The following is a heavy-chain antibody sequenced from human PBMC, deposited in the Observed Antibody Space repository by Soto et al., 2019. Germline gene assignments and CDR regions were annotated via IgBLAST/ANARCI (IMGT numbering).Heavy chain of an antibody. CDR2: IIPIFGTA. Sequence: GASVKVSCKASGGTFSSYAISWVRQAPGQGLEWMGGIIPIFGTANYAQKFQGRVTITADKSTSTAYMELSSLRSEDTAVYYCASPPTIFGVVRDFFRRYYFDYWGQGTLVTVSS. CDR1: GGTFSSYA. V-gene: IGHV1-69*06. J-gene: IGHJ4*02. D-gene: IGHD3-3*01. CDR3: ASPPTIFGVVRDFFRRYYFDY.